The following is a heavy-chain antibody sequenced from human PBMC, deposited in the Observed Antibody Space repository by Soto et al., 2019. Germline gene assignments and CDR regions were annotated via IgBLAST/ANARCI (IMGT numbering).Heavy chain of an antibody. CDR3: ARVRPKFWKEFDY. D-gene: IGHD3-3*01. CDR1: GGSISSYY. V-gene: IGHV4-59*01. CDR2: IYYSGST. J-gene: IGHJ4*02. Sequence: SETLSLTCTVSGGSISSYYWSWIRQPPGKGLEWIGYIYYSGSTNYNPSLKSRVTISVDTSKNQFSLKLSSVTAADTAVYYCARVRPKFWKEFDYWGQGTLVTVSS.